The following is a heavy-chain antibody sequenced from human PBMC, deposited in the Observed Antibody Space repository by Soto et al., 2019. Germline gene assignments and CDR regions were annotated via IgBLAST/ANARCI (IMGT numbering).Heavy chain of an antibody. CDR3: ATHPAISATSFCGMDV. Sequence: QVQLQESGPGLVKPSETLSLTCSVSGASFSSSSYYWGWIRQPPEKGLEWIATMYYSGTTYYNPSLKSRVTVSIDTSKDQFSLKLTSVTAADTAMYYCATHPAISATSFCGMDVWGHGTTVTVSS. J-gene: IGHJ6*02. CDR1: GASFSSSSYY. CDR2: MYYSGTT. V-gene: IGHV4-39*01. D-gene: IGHD3-3*01.